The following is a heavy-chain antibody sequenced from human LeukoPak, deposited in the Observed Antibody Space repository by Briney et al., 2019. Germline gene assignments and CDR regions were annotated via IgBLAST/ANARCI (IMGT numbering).Heavy chain of an antibody. CDR3: ARARRYYYGSGSYRFLDY. J-gene: IGHJ4*02. V-gene: IGHV4-34*01. D-gene: IGHD3-10*01. CDR2: INHSGST. Sequence: SETLSLTCAVYGGSFSGYYWSWIRQPPGKGLEWIGEINHSGSTNYNPSLKSRVTISVDTSKNQFSLKLSSVTAADTAVYYCARARRYYYGSGSYRFLDYWGQGTLVTVSS. CDR1: GGSFSGYY.